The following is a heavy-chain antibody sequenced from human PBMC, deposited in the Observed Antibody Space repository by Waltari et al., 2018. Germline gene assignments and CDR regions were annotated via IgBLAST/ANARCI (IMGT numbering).Heavy chain of an antibody. CDR3: APLPGGSGQTFDY. D-gene: IGHD3-10*01. Sequence: EVELVQSGAEVTKTGATAKISCQASGYPFMDYFMHWVQQAPVNGLEGMGRIDPEDGETVYSEKFQGRVTITADTSTDTAYMELSSLTSGDTAVYYCAPLPGGSGQTFDYWGQGTLVTVSS. J-gene: IGHJ4*02. V-gene: IGHV1-69-2*01. CDR2: IDPEDGET. CDR1: GYPFMDYF.